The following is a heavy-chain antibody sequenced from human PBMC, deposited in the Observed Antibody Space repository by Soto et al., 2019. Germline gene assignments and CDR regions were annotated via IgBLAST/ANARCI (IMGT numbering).Heavy chain of an antibody. V-gene: IGHV4-59*01. J-gene: IGHJ4*02. CDR2: IYYSGST. CDR3: ATYSGYDSYKQNFDY. CDR1: GVSISSYY. D-gene: IGHD5-12*01. Sequence: SETLSLTGTVSGVSISSYYWSCIRQPPGKGLEWIGYIYYSGSTNYNPSLKSRVTISVDTSKNQFSLKLSSVTAADTAVYYCATYSGYDSYKQNFDYWGQGTLVTVSS.